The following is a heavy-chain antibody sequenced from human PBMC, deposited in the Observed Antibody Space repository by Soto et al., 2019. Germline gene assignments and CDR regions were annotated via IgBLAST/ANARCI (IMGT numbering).Heavy chain of an antibody. CDR1: GGSFSGYY. Sequence: QVQLQQWGAGLLKPSETLSLTCAVYGGSFSGYYWSWIRQPPGKGLEWIGEINHSGSTNYNPSLKSLVSVSVETSKNQFTLKLSSATAADTAVYYCARVMSMDSSGPSVDYWGQGTLVTVSS. CDR3: ARVMSMDSSGPSVDY. V-gene: IGHV4-34*01. D-gene: IGHD6-19*01. J-gene: IGHJ4*02. CDR2: INHSGST.